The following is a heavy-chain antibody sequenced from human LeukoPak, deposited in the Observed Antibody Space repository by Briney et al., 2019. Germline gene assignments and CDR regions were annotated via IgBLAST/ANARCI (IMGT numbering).Heavy chain of an antibody. CDR3: ARARGYSYGYEEDY. CDR2: INPNSGGT. D-gene: IGHD5-18*01. CDR1: GYTFTGYY. Sequence: ASVKVSCKASGYTFTGYYMHWVRQAPGQGLEWMGWINPNSGGTIYAQKFQGRVTMTRDTSISTAYMELSRLRSDDTAVYYCARARGYSYGYEEDYWGQGTLVTVSS. J-gene: IGHJ4*02. V-gene: IGHV1-2*02.